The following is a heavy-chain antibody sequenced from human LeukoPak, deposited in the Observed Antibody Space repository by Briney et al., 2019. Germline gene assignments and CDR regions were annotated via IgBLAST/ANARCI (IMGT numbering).Heavy chain of an antibody. CDR2: MNPNSGNT. V-gene: IGHV1-8*01. J-gene: IGHJ6*02. D-gene: IGHD3-3*01. Sequence: ASVKVSCKASGYTFTSYDINWVRQATGQGLEWMGWMNPNSGNTGYAQKFQGRVTMTRNTSISTAYMELSSLRSEDTAVYYCARSRSASLTIFGVVIIDYYYYGTDVWGQGTTVTVSS. CDR1: GYTFTSYD. CDR3: ARSRSASLTIFGVVIIDYYYYGTDV.